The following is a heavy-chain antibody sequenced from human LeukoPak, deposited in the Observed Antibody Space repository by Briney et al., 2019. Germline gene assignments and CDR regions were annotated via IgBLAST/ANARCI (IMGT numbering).Heavy chain of an antibody. Sequence: GGSLRLSCVASGFTFSSYSMNWVRQAPGRGLEWVSSFTSRSGTIYYADSVRGRFTISRDNAKNTLFLEMTSLRVEDTAVYYCARESSGIAATDKIDFWGQGTLVAVSS. CDR1: GFTFSSYS. CDR3: ARESSGIAATDKIDF. J-gene: IGHJ4*02. CDR2: FTSRSGTI. V-gene: IGHV3-21*01. D-gene: IGHD6-13*01.